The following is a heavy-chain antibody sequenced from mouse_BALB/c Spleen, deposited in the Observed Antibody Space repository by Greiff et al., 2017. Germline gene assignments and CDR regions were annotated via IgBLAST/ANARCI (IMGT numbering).Heavy chain of an antibody. CDR2: IWSGGST. CDR1: GFSLTSYG. CDR3: AKTYGNYAWFAY. J-gene: IGHJ3*01. Sequence: VQLQQSGPSLVQPSQSLSITCTVSGFSLTSYGVHWVRQSPGKGLEWLGVIWSGGSTDYNAAFMSRLSITKDNSKSQVFFKMNSLQADDTAIYYCAKTYGNYAWFAYWGQGTLVTVSA. D-gene: IGHD2-10*02. V-gene: IGHV2-5-1*01.